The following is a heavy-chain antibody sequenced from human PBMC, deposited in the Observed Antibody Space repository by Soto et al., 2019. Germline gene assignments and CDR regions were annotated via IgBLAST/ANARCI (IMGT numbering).Heavy chain of an antibody. CDR2: INAGNGNT. D-gene: IGHD6-19*01. CDR1: GYTFTNYA. J-gene: IGHJ4*02. CDR3: ARGGGIAVADPDFDY. V-gene: IGHV1-3*01. Sequence: QVQLVQSGAEVKKPGASVKVSCKASGYTFTNYAMHWVRQAPGQRLEWMGWINAGNGNTKYSQKFQGRVTITRDTSASTAYMELSSLRSEDTAVYYCARGGGIAVADPDFDYWGQGTLVTVSS.